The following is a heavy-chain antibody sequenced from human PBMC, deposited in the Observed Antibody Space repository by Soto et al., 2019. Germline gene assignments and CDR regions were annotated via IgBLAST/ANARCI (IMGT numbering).Heavy chain of an antibody. CDR2: INAGNGNT. Sequence: ASVKVSCKASGYTFTSYAMHWVRQAPGQRLEWMGWINAGNGNTKYSQKFQGRVTITRDTSASTAYMELSSLRSEDTAVYYCARGGPHYDSSSSWDYWGQGTLVTVSS. J-gene: IGHJ4*02. CDR1: GYTFTSYA. D-gene: IGHD3-22*01. CDR3: ARGGPHYDSSSSWDY. V-gene: IGHV1-3*01.